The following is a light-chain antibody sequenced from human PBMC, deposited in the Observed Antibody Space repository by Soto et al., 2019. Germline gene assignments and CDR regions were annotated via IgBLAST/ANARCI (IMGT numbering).Light chain of an antibody. Sequence: DIQMTHSRCSLSVFVLDIVTITPRASQSISSYLNWYQQKPGKAPKLLIYAASSLQSGVPSRFSGSGSGTDFTLTISSLQPEDFATYYCQQSYSTPRTFGQGTKVDIK. CDR3: QQSYSTPRT. CDR2: AAS. CDR1: QSISSY. J-gene: IGKJ1*01. V-gene: IGKV1-39*01.